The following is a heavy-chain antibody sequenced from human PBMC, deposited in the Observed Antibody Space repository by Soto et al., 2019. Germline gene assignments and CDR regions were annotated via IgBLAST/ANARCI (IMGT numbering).Heavy chain of an antibody. J-gene: IGHJ2*01. CDR3: ARVPRGWLGVWYFDL. D-gene: IGHD6-19*01. CDR1: GFTVSSYS. CDR2: ISSSSSNI. V-gene: IGHV3-21*01. Sequence: EVQLVESGGGLVKPGGSLRLSCAASGFTVSSYSMNWVRQAPGKGREWVSSISSSSSNIDYADSVKGRFTITRDNAKPSLYLQINSLRAEDTVVYYCARVPRGWLGVWYFDLWGRGTLVTVSS.